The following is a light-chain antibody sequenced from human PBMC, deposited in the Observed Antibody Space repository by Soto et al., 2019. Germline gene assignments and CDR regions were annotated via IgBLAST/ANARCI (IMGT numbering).Light chain of an antibody. CDR3: QQSYSTPLT. Sequence: DIQMTQFPSSLSASVRDRVTITCRASQSISSNLNWYQQKPGKAPKLLIYAASSLQSGVPSRFSGGGSGTDFTLTISSLQPEDFATYSCQQSYSTPLTFGGGTKVDIK. V-gene: IGKV1-39*01. CDR1: QSISSN. CDR2: AAS. J-gene: IGKJ4*01.